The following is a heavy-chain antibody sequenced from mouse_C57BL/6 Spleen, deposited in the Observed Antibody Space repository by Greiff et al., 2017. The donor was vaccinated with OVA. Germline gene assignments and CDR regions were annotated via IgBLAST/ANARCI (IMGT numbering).Heavy chain of an antibody. V-gene: IGHV1-42*01. D-gene: IGHD3-1*01. CDR2: INPSTGGT. Sequence: VQLQQSGPELVKPGASVKISCKASGYSFTGYYMNWVKQSPEKSLEWIGEINPSTGGTTYNQKFKAKATLTVDKSSSTAYMQLKSLTSEDSAVYYCARSGGRGYCDYWGQGTTLTVSS. J-gene: IGHJ2*01. CDR1: GYSFTGYY. CDR3: ARSGGRGYCDY.